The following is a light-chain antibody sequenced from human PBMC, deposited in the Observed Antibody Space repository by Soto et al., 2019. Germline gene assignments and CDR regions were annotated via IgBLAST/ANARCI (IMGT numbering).Light chain of an antibody. J-gene: IGKJ4*01. V-gene: IGKV3-15*01. Sequence: EIVMTQSPATLSVSPGERATLSCGASQSVRSSFLAWYQQKPGQAPSLLIYGASTRATGIPARFSGSGSGTEFTLTINSLQSEDFAVYYCQQYSNWPLTFGGGTKVDLK. CDR1: QSVRSSF. CDR2: GAS. CDR3: QQYSNWPLT.